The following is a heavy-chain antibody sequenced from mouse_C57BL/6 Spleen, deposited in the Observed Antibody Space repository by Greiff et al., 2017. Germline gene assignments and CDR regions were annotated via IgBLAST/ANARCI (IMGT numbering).Heavy chain of an antibody. J-gene: IGHJ3*01. CDR1: GFTFSDFY. CDR3: ARDASYGSRFSY. V-gene: IGHV7-1*01. Sequence: EVNVVESGGGLVQSGRSLRLSCATSGFTFSDFYMEWVRQAPGKGREGIAARRNKANDYTTEYSASVKGRFIVARDTSQSILYRQMNALRAEDTAIYYCARDASYGSRFSYWGQGALVTVSA. D-gene: IGHD1-1*01. CDR2: RRNKANDYTT.